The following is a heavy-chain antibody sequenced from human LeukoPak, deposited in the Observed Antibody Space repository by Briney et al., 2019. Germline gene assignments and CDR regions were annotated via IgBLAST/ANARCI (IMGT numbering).Heavy chain of an antibody. V-gene: IGHV4-59*12. D-gene: IGHD3-3*01. J-gene: IGHJ4*02. CDR2: IYYSGST. CDR3: ARVRILRFLEWLTKNYDY. CDR1: GGSISSYY. Sequence: SETLSLTCTVSGGSISSYYWSWIRQPPGKGLEWIGYIYYSGSTNYNPSLKSRVTISVDTSKNQFSLKLSSVTAADTAVYYCARVRILRFLEWLTKNYDYWGQGTLVTVSS.